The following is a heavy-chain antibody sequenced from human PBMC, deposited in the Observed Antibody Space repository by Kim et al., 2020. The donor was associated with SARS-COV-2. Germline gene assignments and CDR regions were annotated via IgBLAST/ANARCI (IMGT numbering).Heavy chain of an antibody. D-gene: IGHD5-12*01. CDR1: GFTLSNYD. Sequence: GGSLRLSCAASGFTLSNYDMYWVLQAPGKGLEWVAVISYRGSNTYYADSVKGRFTISRDNSKNSLYLQMNSLRAEDTAVYYCARDGYRPCDYGGQGTLVT. CDR3: ARDGYRPCDY. V-gene: IGHV3-30*04. J-gene: IGHJ4*02. CDR2: ISYRGSNT.